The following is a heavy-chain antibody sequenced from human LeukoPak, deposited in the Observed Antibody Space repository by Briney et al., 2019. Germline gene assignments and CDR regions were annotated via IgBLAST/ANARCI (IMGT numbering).Heavy chain of an antibody. Sequence: GGSLKLSCAASGFTFSSYAMNWVRQAPGKGLEWVSAISGSGGSTYYADSVKGRFTISRDNSKNTLYLQMNSLRAEDTAVYYCAKKIEIGYYYYGMDVWGQGTTATVSS. CDR2: ISGSGGST. CDR1: GFTFSSYA. J-gene: IGHJ6*02. V-gene: IGHV3-23*01. D-gene: IGHD2-21*01. CDR3: AKKIEIGYYYYGMDV.